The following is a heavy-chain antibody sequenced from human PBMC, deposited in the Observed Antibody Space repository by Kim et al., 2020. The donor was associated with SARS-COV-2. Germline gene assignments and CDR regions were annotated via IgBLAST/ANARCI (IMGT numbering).Heavy chain of an antibody. D-gene: IGHD2-2*01. V-gene: IGHV4-4*06. J-gene: IGHJ6*02. Sequence: TYNSSLQSRVTMSVDTSKNQFSLKLPSFTAADTAVYYCARDSSLGGLDVWGQGTTVTVSS. CDR3: ARDSSLGGLDV.